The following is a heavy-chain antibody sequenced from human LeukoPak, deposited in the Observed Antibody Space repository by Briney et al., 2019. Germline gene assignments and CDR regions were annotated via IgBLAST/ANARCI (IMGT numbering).Heavy chain of an antibody. V-gene: IGHV1-69*05. CDR2: IIPIFGTA. CDR3: ATPGGLTTGDDAFDI. D-gene: IGHD7-27*01. J-gene: IGHJ3*02. Sequence: ASVKVSYTASGGTFSSYAISWVRQAPGQGLEWMGGIIPIFGTANYAQKFQGRVTITTDESTSTAYMELSSLRSEDTAVYYCATPGGLTTGDDAFDIWGQGTMVTVSS. CDR1: GGTFSSYA.